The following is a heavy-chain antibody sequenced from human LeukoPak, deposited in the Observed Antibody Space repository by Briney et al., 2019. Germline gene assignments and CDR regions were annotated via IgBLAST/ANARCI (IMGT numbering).Heavy chain of an antibody. CDR3: ARDYRSYGLDY. J-gene: IGHJ4*02. CDR1: GYTFSSYR. CDR2: ISPDGSTT. Sequence: GGPLRLSCAASGYTFSSYRMHWARQAPGKGVVCVSHISPDGSTTSYGDSVKGRFTISRDKAKNTLYLKMNSMRAEDTAVYYCARDYRSYGLDYWGQGTLVTVSS. D-gene: IGHD1-26*01. V-gene: IGHV3-74*01.